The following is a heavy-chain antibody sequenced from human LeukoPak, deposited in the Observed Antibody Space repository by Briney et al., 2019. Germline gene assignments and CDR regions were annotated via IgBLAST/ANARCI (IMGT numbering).Heavy chain of an antibody. Sequence: GGSLRLSCAASGFSFSRYTINWVRQAPGKGLEWVSSIWSNSAEIHYADSAKGRFTISRDNAKNSLYLQMNSLRVEDSAVYYCARDFFHSDISRPFDYWGQGTVVTVSS. D-gene: IGHD3-3*02. CDR1: GFSFSRYT. V-gene: IGHV3-21*06. CDR3: ARDFFHSDISRPFDY. CDR2: IWSNSAEI. J-gene: IGHJ4*02.